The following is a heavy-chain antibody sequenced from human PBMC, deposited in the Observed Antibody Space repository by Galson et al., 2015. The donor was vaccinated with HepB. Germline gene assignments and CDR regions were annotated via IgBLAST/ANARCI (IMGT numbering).Heavy chain of an antibody. J-gene: IGHJ5*02. D-gene: IGHD1-26*01. V-gene: IGHV3-30*02. Sequence: SLRLYCAAFGFTLGNYGIHWVRQAPGKGLDWVAFIRSDGTEKKYADSVKGRFTISRDNSKNTLYLQMNSLRPDETSVYYSVKDGEPGFAEFNWFDPWGQGTLVTVSS. CDR2: IRSDGTEK. CDR3: VKDGEPGFAEFNWFDP. CDR1: GFTLGNYG.